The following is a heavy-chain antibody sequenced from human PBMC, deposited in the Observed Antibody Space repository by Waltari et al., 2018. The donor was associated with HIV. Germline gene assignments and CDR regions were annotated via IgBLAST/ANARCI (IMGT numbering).Heavy chain of an antibody. Sequence: QVQLVESGGGVVQPGRSLRLSCAASGFIFSSYAMHWVRQAPVKGLEWVAVISSDGRNKYYADSVKGRFTISRDNSKNTLYLQMNSLRAEDTAVYYCASDYYDFWSGYYRASYFDYWGQGTLVTVSS. J-gene: IGHJ4*02. CDR3: ASDYYDFWSGYYRASYFDY. D-gene: IGHD3-3*01. CDR2: ISSDGRNK. CDR1: GFIFSSYA. V-gene: IGHV3-30*16.